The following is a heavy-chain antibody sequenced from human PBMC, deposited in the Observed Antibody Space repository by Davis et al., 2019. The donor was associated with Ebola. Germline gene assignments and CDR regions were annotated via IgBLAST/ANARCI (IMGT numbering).Heavy chain of an antibody. J-gene: IGHJ4*02. CDR3: ARVRALHYFDY. CDR1: GYTFTSYD. V-gene: IGHV1-46*01. Sequence: ASVKVSCKASGYTFTSYDINWVRQAPGQGLEWMGIINPSGGSTSYAQKFQGRVTMTRDTSTSTVYMELSSLRSEDTAVYYCARVRALHYFDYWGQGTLVTVSS. CDR2: INPSGGST.